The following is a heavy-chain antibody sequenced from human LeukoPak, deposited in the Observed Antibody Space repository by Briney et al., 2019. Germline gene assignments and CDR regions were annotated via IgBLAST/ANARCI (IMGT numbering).Heavy chain of an antibody. Sequence: PSETLSLTCSVYGGSFSGFYWSWIPQPPGKGLEGRGEITHSGSNNYNPSLKRRDTISVDTPKTASTLNLSSVTAAQTAVYYCTRAYDLEDYWGQGTLVTVSS. V-gene: IGHV4-34*01. J-gene: IGHJ4*02. CDR3: TRAYDLEDY. CDR2: ITHSGSN. D-gene: IGHD3-3*01. CDR1: GGSFSGFY.